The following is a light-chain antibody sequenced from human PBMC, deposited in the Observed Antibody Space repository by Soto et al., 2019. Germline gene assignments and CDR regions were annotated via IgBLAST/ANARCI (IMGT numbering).Light chain of an antibody. J-gene: IGKJ5*01. CDR2: GTS. V-gene: IGKV3-15*01. CDR3: QHYNNWPIT. Sequence: IVMTQSPATLSVSPGARATLSCRASQSVATNLAWYQQRPGQAPRLLIYGTSTRATGVPARFSGSGYGTDFNLTISSLQAADFAVYHCQHYNNWPITFGQGTRLEIK. CDR1: QSVATN.